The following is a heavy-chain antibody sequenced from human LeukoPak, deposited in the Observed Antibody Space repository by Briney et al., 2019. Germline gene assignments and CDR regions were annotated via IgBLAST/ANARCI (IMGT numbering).Heavy chain of an antibody. Sequence: GGSLRLSCAASGFTFSTYWMGWVRQAPGKGLEWVAKIKPDGSEKDHVDSVKGRFTISGDNAKNSLYLQMNSLRAEDTAVYYCARGLLGIDYWGQGTLVTVSS. CDR3: ARGLLGIDY. CDR2: IKPDGSEK. D-gene: IGHD2-8*02. V-gene: IGHV3-7*01. J-gene: IGHJ4*02. CDR1: GFTFSTYW.